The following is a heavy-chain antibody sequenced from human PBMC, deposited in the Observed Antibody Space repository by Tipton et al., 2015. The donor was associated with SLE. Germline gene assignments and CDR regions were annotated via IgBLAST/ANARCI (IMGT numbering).Heavy chain of an antibody. V-gene: IGHV4-4*07. J-gene: IGHJ6*03. Sequence: TLSLTCTVSGGSISGYYWSWIRQPAGKGLEWIGRIYTTGDTNYNSSLKSRLTLSVDTSKNQFSLRLSSVTAADTTVYYCARAGETGYMDVWGKGTTVTVSS. CDR1: GGSISGYY. CDR3: ARAGETGYMDV. CDR2: IYTTGDT. D-gene: IGHD6-19*01.